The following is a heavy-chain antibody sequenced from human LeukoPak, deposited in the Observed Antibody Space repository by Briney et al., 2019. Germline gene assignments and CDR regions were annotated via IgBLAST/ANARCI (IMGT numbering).Heavy chain of an antibody. J-gene: IGHJ2*01. CDR3: AKDRTVGASYWYFDL. CDR2: IISDGSSV. CDR1: GFTFSDYW. D-gene: IGHD1-26*01. V-gene: IGHV3-74*01. Sequence: GGSLRLSCIASGFTFSDYWMHWVRQAPGKGPVWVSRIISDGSSVSYADSVKGRFTISRDSSKNTLFLHMNTLRAEDTAIYYCAKDRTVGASYWYFDLWGRGTLVTVSS.